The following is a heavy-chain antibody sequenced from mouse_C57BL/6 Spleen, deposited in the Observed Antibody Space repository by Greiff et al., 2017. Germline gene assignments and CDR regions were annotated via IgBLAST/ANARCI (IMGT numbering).Heavy chain of an antibody. Sequence: QVQLKQSGAELVKPGASVKISCKASGYAFSSYWMNWVKQRPGKGLEWIGQIYPGDGDTNYNGKFKGKATLTADKSSSAAYMQLSSLTAEDSAVYFWAREMYMTTVVGRYFDVWGTGTTVTVSS. CDR3: AREMYMTTVVGRYFDV. V-gene: IGHV1-80*01. J-gene: IGHJ1*03. D-gene: IGHD1-1*01. CDR1: GYAFSSYW. CDR2: IYPGDGDT.